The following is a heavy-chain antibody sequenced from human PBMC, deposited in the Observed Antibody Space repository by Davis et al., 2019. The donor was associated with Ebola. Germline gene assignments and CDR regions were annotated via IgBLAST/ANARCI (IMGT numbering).Heavy chain of an antibody. CDR2: IYYSGST. V-gene: IGHV4-31*03. CDR3: ARDLGNDFWSGYFHGMDV. D-gene: IGHD3-3*01. Sequence: SETLSLTCTASGGSISSGGYYWSWIRQHPGKGLEWIGYIYYSGSTYYNPSLESRVTISVDTSKNQFSLKLSSVTAADTAVYYCARDLGNDFWSGYFHGMDVWGQGTTVTVSS. J-gene: IGHJ6*02. CDR1: GGSISSGGYY.